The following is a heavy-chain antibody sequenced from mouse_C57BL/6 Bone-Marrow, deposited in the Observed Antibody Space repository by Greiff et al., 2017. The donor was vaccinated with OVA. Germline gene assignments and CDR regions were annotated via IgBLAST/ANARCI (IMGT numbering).Heavy chain of an antibody. CDR1: GYAFSSSW. Sequence: QVQLKESGPELVKPGASVKISCKASGYAFSSSWMNWVKQRPGKGLEWIGRIYPGDGDTNYNGKFKGKATLTADKSSSTAYMQLSSLTSEDSAVYCCARSITTVVFDYWGQGTTLTVSS. CDR2: IYPGDGDT. CDR3: ARSITTVVFDY. V-gene: IGHV1-82*01. D-gene: IGHD1-1*01. J-gene: IGHJ2*01.